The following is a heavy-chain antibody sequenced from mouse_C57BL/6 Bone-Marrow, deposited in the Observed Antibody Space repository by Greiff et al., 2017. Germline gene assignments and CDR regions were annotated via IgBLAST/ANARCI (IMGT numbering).Heavy chain of an antibody. Sequence: VKLQQSGAELVKPGASVKISCKASGYAFSTYWMNWVKQTPGKGLEWIGPIYPGDGDTNYNGKFKGKATLTADKSSSTAYMQLSSLTSEDSAVYCWARSWDYFDYWGQGTMVTVS. CDR3: ARSWDYFDY. J-gene: IGHJ2*01. CDR1: GYAFSTYW. V-gene: IGHV1-80*01. CDR2: IYPGDGDT. D-gene: IGHD4-1*01.